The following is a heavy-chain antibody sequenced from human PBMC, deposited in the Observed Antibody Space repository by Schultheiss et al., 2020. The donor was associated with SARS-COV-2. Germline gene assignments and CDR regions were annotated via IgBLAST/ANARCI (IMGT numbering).Heavy chain of an antibody. J-gene: IGHJ6*02. CDR1: GFTVSSNY. CDR2: IYSGGST. Sequence: GESLKISCAASGFTVSSNYMSWVRQAPGKGLEWVSVIYSGGSTYYADSVKGRFTISRDNAKNSLYLQMNSLRAEDTAVYYCAREGYGSGSYLCYYGMDVWGQGTTVTVSS. V-gene: IGHV3-66*01. D-gene: IGHD3-10*01. CDR3: AREGYGSGSYLCYYGMDV.